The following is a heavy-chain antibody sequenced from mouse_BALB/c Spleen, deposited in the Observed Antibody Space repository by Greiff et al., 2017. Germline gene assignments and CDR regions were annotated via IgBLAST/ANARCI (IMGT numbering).Heavy chain of an antibody. J-gene: IGHJ2*01. CDR3: ARHENYGNLDY. Sequence: DVKLQESGGGLVQPGGSLKLSCAASGFTFSSYTMSWVRQTPEKRLEWVAYISNGGGSTYYPDTVKGRFTISRDNAKNTLYLQMSSLKSEDTAMYYCARHENYGNLDYWGQGTTLTVSS. V-gene: IGHV5-12-2*01. CDR1: GFTFSSYT. CDR2: ISNGGGST. D-gene: IGHD2-1*01.